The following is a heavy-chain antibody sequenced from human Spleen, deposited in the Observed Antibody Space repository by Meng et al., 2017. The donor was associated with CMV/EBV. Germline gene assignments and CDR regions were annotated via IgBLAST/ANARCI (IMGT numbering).Heavy chain of an antibody. CDR2: IKQYGSKT. Sequence: GESLKISCAASGFTVSSNYMSWVRQAPGKGLEWVANIKQYGSKTDYVHSVKGRFSVSRDNAKNSLYLQMNSLRAEDTAVYYCAHTGYYYYGMNVWGQGTTVTVSS. CDR1: GFTVSSNY. D-gene: IGHD3-10*01. CDR3: AHTGYYYYGMNV. J-gene: IGHJ6*02. V-gene: IGHV3-7*01.